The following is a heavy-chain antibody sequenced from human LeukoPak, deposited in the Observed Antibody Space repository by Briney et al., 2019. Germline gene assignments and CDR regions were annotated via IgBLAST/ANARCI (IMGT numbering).Heavy chain of an antibody. CDR1: GGTFSSYA. J-gene: IGHJ4*01. D-gene: IGHD1-26*01. CDR2: IIPIFGTA. V-gene: IGHV1-69*05. CDR3: ARSRDPDSGSPDYY. Sequence: SVKVSRKASGGTFSSYAISWVRQAPGQGLEWMGGIIPIFGTANYAQKFQGRVTITTDESTSTAYMELSSLRSEDTAVYYCARSRDPDSGSPDYYWGQGTLVTVSS.